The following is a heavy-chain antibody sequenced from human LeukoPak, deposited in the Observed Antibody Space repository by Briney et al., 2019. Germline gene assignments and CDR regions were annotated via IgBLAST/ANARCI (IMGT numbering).Heavy chain of an antibody. CDR3: AGGIAVADYYFDY. CDR1: GGSISSYY. CDR2: IYYSGST. J-gene: IGHJ4*02. Sequence: SETLSLTCTVSGGSISSYYWSWIRQPPGKGLEWIGYIYYSGSTYYNPSLKSRVTISVDTSKNQFSLKLSSVTAADTAVYYCAGGIAVADYYFDYWGQGTLVTVSS. D-gene: IGHD6-19*01. V-gene: IGHV4-59*06.